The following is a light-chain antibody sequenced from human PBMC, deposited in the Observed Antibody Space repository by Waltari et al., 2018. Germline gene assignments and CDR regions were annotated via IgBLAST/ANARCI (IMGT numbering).Light chain of an antibody. V-gene: IGKV3-11*01. CDR2: DAS. CDR3: QQRGTWPLT. Sequence: DIVLTQSPATLSLSPGERATLSCRASQSVSGSLAWYQQKPDQAPRLLIYDASNRATGIPARFSGSGSGTDFTLTISSLEPEDFAVYYCQQRGTWPLTFGGGTKVDI. CDR1: QSVSGS. J-gene: IGKJ4*01.